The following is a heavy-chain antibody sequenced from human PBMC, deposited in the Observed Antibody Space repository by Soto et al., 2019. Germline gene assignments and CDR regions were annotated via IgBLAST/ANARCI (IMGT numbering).Heavy chain of an antibody. CDR2: MSPNSGNT. CDR1: GYTFTSYD. CDR3: ARGPANWGVDF. Sequence: HVQLVQSGAEVKKPGASVKVSCKAAGYTFTSYDINWVRQAAGQGFEWMGWMSPNSGNTGYAQKFQGRVTMTRNTAISTAYMELSSLTSEDTAVYYCARGPANWGVDFWGQGTLVTVSS. V-gene: IGHV1-8*01. J-gene: IGHJ4*02. D-gene: IGHD7-27*01.